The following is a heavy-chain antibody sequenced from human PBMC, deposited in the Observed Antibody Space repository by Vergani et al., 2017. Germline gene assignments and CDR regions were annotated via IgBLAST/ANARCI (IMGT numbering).Heavy chain of an antibody. V-gene: IGHV4-34*01. Sequence: QVQLQQWGAGLLKPSETLSLTCAVYGGSFSGYYWSWTRQPPGKGLEWIGEINHSGSTNYNPSLKSRVTISVATSKNQFSLKLSSVTAADTAVYYCARGDGAVAGYDYWGQGTLVTVSS. J-gene: IGHJ4*02. CDR3: ARGDGAVAGYDY. CDR1: GGSFSGYY. CDR2: INHSGST. D-gene: IGHD6-19*01.